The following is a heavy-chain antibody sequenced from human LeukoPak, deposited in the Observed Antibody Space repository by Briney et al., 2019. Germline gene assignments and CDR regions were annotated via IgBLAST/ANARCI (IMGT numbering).Heavy chain of an antibody. CDR3: ARVLGTGTTRERIDY. D-gene: IGHD1-7*01. CDR2: INPNSGGT. Sequence: ASVKVSCKASGYTFTGYYMHWVRQAPGQGLEWMGWINPNSGGTNYAQKFQGRVTMTRDTSISTAYMELSRLRSDDTAVYYCARVLGTGTTRERIDYWGQGTLVTVSS. CDR1: GYTFTGYY. J-gene: IGHJ4*02. V-gene: IGHV1-2*02.